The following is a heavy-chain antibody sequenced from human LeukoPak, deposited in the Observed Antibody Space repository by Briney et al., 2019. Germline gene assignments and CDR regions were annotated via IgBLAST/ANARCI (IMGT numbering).Heavy chain of an antibody. CDR3: VRDPYYDGPSYGAFIF. CDR2: IKQDGKEK. CDR1: GFSISGSV. V-gene: IGHV3-7*01. J-gene: IGHJ3*01. D-gene: IGHD3-22*01. Sequence: GGSLRLSCTASGFSISGSVMTWVRQAPGKGLEWVANIKQDGKEKVYVDSVKGRFTILRDNAKNSLFLQMNTLRAEYTAVYYCVRDPYYDGPSYGAFIFWGQGTIVPVSS.